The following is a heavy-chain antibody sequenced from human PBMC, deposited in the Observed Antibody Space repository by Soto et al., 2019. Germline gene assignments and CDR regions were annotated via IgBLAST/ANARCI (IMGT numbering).Heavy chain of an antibody. CDR1: VGTFSSYT. V-gene: IGHV1-69*08. CDR2: IIPILGIA. CDR3: ARDRAGGFHFDY. J-gene: IGHJ4*02. Sequence: QVQLVQSGAEVKKPGSSVKVSCKASVGTFSSYTISWVRQAPGQGLEWMGRIIPILGIANYAQKFQGRVTITADKSTSPAYMDLSSLRSEDTAVYYCARDRAGGFHFDYWGQGTLVTVSS. D-gene: IGHD3-10*01.